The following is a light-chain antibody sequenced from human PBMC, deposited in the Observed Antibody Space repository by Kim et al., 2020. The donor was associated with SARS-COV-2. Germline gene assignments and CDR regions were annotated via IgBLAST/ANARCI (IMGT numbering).Light chain of an antibody. Sequence: LAPGERAPLPCRSSQSVGSACAWYQQKPGQAPSLLIYDAFSRATGIPARFSGSGSGTDFTLTISSLEPEDFAVYYFQQRGNWPLTFGQGTKVDIK. V-gene: IGKV3-11*01. CDR2: DAF. CDR3: QQRGNWPLT. CDR1: QSVGSA. J-gene: IGKJ1*01.